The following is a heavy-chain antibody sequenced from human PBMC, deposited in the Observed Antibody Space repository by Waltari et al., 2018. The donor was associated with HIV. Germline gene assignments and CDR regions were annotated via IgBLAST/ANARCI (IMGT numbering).Heavy chain of an antibody. V-gene: IGHV4-39*07. J-gene: IGHJ4*02. CDR1: GGSISSRSYY. CDR3: ARGHCSSTSCLPR. CDR2: IYYSGST. Sequence: QLQLQESGPGLVTPSETLSLTCTVSGGSISSRSYYWGWIRQPPGKGLEWIGSIYYSGSTYYNPSLKSRVTISVDTSKNQFSLKLSSVTAADTAVYYCARGHCSSTSCLPRWGQGTLVTVSS. D-gene: IGHD2-2*01.